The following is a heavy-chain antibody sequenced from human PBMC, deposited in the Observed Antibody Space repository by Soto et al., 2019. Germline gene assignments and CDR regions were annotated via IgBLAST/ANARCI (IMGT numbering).Heavy chain of an antibody. V-gene: IGHV3-23*01. Sequence: EVQLLESGGGLVQPGGSLRLSCAASGFTFRSYAMSWVRQAPGKGPEWVSALSGTGDVTYYADSVKGRFTLSRDNSKNTLRLQMNSLRAEDTAVYYCARPRIYSGWYYFDYWGQGTLVTVSS. CDR3: ARPRIYSGWYYFDY. D-gene: IGHD6-19*01. J-gene: IGHJ4*02. CDR1: GFTFRSYA. CDR2: LSGTGDVT.